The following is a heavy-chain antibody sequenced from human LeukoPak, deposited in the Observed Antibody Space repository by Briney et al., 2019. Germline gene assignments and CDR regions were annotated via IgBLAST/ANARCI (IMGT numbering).Heavy chain of an antibody. CDR2: ISYDGSNK. CDR3: ARVIWFGAVFDY. J-gene: IGHJ4*02. CDR1: GFTFSSYA. Sequence: PGRSLRLSCAASGFTFSSYAMHWVRQAPGKGLEWVAVISYDGSNKYYADSVKGRFTISRDNSKNTLYLQMNSLRAEDTAVYYCARVIWFGAVFDYWGQGTLVTVSS. D-gene: IGHD3-10*01. V-gene: IGHV3-30*04.